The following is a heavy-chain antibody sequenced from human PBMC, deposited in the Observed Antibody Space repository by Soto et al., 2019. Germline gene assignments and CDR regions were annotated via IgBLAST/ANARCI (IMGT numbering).Heavy chain of an antibody. J-gene: IGHJ6*03. D-gene: IGHD3-10*01. V-gene: IGHV1-18*01. CDR1: GYTFTSYG. CDR3: AIDRGAASYFYMDV. Sequence: ASVKVSCKASGYTFTSYGISWVRQAPGQGLEWMGWISAYNGNTNYAQKLQGRVTMTTDTSTSTAYMELRSLRRDDTAVYYCAIDRGAASYFYMDVWGKGTTVTVSS. CDR2: ISAYNGNT.